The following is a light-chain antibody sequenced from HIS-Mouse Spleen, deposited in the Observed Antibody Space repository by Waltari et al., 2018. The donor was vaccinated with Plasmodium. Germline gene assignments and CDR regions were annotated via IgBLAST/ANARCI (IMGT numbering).Light chain of an antibody. J-gene: IGLJ3*02. CDR1: SSDVGRYNL. Sequence: QSALTQPASVSGSPGQSITISCTGPSSDVGRYNLVSWYQQHPGKAPKLMIYAGSKRPSGVSNRFSGSKSGNTASLTISGLQAEDEADYYCCSYAGSSTWVFGGGTKLTVL. CDR3: CSYAGSSTWV. CDR2: AGS. V-gene: IGLV2-23*01.